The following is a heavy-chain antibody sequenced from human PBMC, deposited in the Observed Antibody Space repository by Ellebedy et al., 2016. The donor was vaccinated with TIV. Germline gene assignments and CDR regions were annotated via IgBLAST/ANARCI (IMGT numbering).Heavy chain of an antibody. J-gene: IGHJ6*02. V-gene: IGHV1-2*04. CDR1: GYTFTGYY. Sequence: ASVKVSCKASGYTFTGYYMHWVRQAPGQGLEWMGWINPNSGGTNYAQKFQGWVTMTRDTSISTAYMELSRLRSDDTAVYYCAGEQQLDAPYYYYGMDVWGQGTTVTVSS. CDR3: AGEQQLDAPYYYYGMDV. CDR2: INPNSGGT. D-gene: IGHD6-6*01.